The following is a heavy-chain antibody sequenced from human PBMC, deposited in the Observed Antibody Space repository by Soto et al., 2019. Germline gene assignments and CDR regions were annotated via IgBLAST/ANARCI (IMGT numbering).Heavy chain of an antibody. J-gene: IGHJ6*02. Sequence: SLRLSCAASRFTFSSYGMHWVRQAPGKGLEWVAVISYDGSNKYYADPVKGRFTISRDNSKNTLYLQMNSLRAEDTAVYYCATSIAAQSTYYGMDVWGQGTTVTVSS. CDR1: RFTFSSYG. CDR2: ISYDGSNK. CDR3: ATSIAAQSTYYGMDV. D-gene: IGHD6-6*01. V-gene: IGHV3-30*03.